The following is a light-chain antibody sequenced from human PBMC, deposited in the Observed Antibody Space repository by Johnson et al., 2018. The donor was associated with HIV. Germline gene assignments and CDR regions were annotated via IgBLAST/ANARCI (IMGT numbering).Light chain of an antibody. CDR1: SSNIGNNY. Sequence: QSALTQPPSVSAAPGQKVTISCSGSSSNIGNNYVSWYQQLPGTAPKLLIYDNNKRPSGIPDRFSGSKSGTSATLGITGLQPADEADYYCGTWDSSLSAGWVFGTGTKVTVL. CDR2: DNN. J-gene: IGLJ1*01. CDR3: GTWDSSLSAGWV. V-gene: IGLV1-51*01.